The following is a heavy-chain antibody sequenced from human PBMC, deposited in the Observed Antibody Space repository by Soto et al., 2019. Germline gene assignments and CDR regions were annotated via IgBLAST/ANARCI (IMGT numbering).Heavy chain of an antibody. Sequence: PSETLSLTCPLACCSINSYYWSWIRQSPEKGLEWIGYIYGSGSTNYNPSLKSRVTISVDTSKNHFSLSLSSVTAADTAVYYCAAAPRYWGQGTRVTVSS. CDR2: IYGSGST. CDR1: CCSINSYY. CDR3: AAAPRY. V-gene: IGHV4-59*01. J-gene: IGHJ4*02. D-gene: IGHD2-15*01.